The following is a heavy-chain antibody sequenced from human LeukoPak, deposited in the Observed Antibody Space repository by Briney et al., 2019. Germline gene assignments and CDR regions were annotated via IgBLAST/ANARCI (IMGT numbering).Heavy chain of an antibody. D-gene: IGHD3-16*01. V-gene: IGHV3-43*02. J-gene: IGHJ4*02. CDR3: AKVQSRGLVY. CDR1: GFTVSSNY. Sequence: GGSLRLSCAASGFTVSSNYMSWVRQAPGKGLEWVSLISGDGGSTYYADSVKGRFTISRDNSKNSLYLQMNSLRTEDTALYYCAKVQSRGLVYWGQGTLVTVSS. CDR2: ISGDGGST.